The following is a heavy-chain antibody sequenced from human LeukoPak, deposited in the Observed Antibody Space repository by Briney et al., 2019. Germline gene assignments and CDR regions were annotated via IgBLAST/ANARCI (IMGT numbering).Heavy chain of an antibody. J-gene: IGHJ4*02. Sequence: SETLSLTCTVSGGSIGSSSFYWGWIRQPPGQGLELIETINYSGDTYYNPSLKSRVTISVDSPRNQFSLKLSSVTAADTAVYYCVRLQAVTGNFDSWGQGALVTVSS. CDR1: GGSIGSSSFY. CDR2: INYSGDT. V-gene: IGHV4-39*07. D-gene: IGHD1-20*01. CDR3: VRLQAVTGNFDS.